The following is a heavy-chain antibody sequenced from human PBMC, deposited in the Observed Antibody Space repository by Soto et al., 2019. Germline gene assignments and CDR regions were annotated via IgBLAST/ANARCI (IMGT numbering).Heavy chain of an antibody. CDR1: GFTFSSNW. D-gene: IGHD2-15*01. CDR2: INSDGSST. V-gene: IGHV3-74*01. J-gene: IGHJ4*02. CDR3: ARVYCSGGGCYHLDY. Sequence: GASLRLSCAASGFTFSSNWMHCVRQAPGKGLVWVSRINSDGSSTSYADSVKGRFTISRDNAKNTLYLQMNSLRAEDTAVYYCARVYCSGGGCYHLDYWGQGT.